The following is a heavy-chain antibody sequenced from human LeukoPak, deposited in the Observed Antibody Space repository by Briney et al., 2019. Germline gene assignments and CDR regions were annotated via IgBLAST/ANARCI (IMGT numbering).Heavy chain of an antibody. J-gene: IGHJ5*02. CDR3: AAASAFSSSWRS. CDR2: ITANNTTK. Sequence: GGSLRLSCTASGLSFSPYNMNWVRQAPGKGPEWVAYITANNTTKYYADSVKGRFTISRDNAKKSLFLQMNSLRAEDTAVYYCAAASAFSSSWRSWGQGTVVTVSS. V-gene: IGHV3-48*01. D-gene: IGHD6-13*01. CDR1: GLSFSPYN.